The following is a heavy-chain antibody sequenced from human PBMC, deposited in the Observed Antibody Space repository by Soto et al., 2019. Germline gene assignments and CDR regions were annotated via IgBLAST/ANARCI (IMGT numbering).Heavy chain of an antibody. CDR1: GFTFSSYW. CDR2: INSDGSNT. V-gene: IGHV3-74*01. CDR3: ARGVAGPYYYYGMDV. D-gene: IGHD6-19*01. Sequence: PGGSLRLSCAASGFTFSSYWMHWVRQAPGKGLVWVSRINSDGSNTSYADSVKGRFTISRDNAKNTLYLQMNSLRAEDTAVYYCARGVAGPYYYYGMDVWGQGTTVTVSS. J-gene: IGHJ6*02.